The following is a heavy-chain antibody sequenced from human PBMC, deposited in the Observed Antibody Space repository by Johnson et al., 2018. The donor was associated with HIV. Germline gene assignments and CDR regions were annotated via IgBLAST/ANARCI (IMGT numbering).Heavy chain of an antibody. V-gene: IGHV3-30*03. D-gene: IGHD2-8*02. CDR3: VSGGTLYWWSGDAFDV. CDR1: GFSFSSYG. J-gene: IGHJ3*01. Sequence: QVQVVESGGGVVQPGRSLRLSCAASGFSFSSYGMHWVRQVPGKGLEWVAVISYDGSNKYYADSVKGRCTISRDNSKNTLYLQMNSLRTEDTALYYCVSGGTLYWWSGDAFDVWGHGTMVTVSA. CDR2: ISYDGSNK.